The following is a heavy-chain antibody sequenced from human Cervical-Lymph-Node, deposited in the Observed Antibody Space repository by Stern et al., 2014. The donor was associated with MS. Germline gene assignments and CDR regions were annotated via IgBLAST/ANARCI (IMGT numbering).Heavy chain of an antibody. D-gene: IGHD1-26*01. CDR2: INPNSGDP. CDR3: AREATRIVIGIDY. Sequence: VQLVESGAKMQKPGASVKVSCKASGYTFTAYCINWVRQAPGQGLEWMGRINPNSGDPTYAQNFQDRVTLTKETSTRPDYPEFGRLTSADTAVYYCAREATRIVIGIDYWGQGTQVTVSS. J-gene: IGHJ4*02. CDR1: GYTFTAYC. V-gene: IGHV1-2*06.